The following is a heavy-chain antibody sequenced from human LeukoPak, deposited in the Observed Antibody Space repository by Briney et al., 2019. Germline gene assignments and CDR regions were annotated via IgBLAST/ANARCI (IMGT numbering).Heavy chain of an antibody. CDR2: ISGSGGST. V-gene: IGHV3-23*01. D-gene: IGHD3-22*01. J-gene: IGHJ4*02. CDR3: AKVDSSGPYYFDY. Sequence: GGSLRLSCAVSGFTFSSYAMSWVRQAPGKGLEWVSAISGSGGSTYYADSVKGRFTISRDNSKNTLYLQMNSLRAEDTAVYYCAKVDSSGPYYFDYWGQGTLVTVSS. CDR1: GFTFSSYA.